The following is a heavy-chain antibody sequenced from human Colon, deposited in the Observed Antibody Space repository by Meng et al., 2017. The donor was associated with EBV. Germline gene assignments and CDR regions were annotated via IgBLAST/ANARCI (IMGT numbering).Heavy chain of an antibody. Sequence: PGLVNPSHTLSLTCTVSGGSINSGDYYWSWIRQPPGKGLEWIGYIYYTGSTYYNPSLKSRVTISMDTSKNQFSLRLSSVTAADTAVYYCARNYYFDYWGQGTLVTASS. CDR3: ARNYYFDY. CDR2: IYYTGST. V-gene: IGHV4-30-4*01. CDR1: GGSINSGDYY. J-gene: IGHJ4*02.